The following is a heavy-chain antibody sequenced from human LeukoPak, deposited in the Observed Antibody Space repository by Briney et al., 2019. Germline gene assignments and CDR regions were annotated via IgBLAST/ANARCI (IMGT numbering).Heavy chain of an antibody. CDR1: TFTFRNYW. Sequence: QAGGSLRLSCAASTFTFRNYWMSWVRQAPGKGLEWVANIKEDGSEKDYVDSVKGRFTISRDNAKNSLYLQMTSLSADDTAVYSCAAISYLAFDIWGQGTMVTVSS. J-gene: IGHJ3*02. CDR2: IKEDGSEK. D-gene: IGHD2/OR15-2a*01. CDR3: AAISYLAFDI. V-gene: IGHV3-7*03.